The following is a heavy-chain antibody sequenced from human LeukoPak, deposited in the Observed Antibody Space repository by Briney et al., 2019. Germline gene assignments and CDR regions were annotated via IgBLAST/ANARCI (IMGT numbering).Heavy chain of an antibody. V-gene: IGHV3-21*01. J-gene: IGHJ4*02. CDR3: ARDSFYYASDD. CDR1: GFTFSSYS. CDR2: ISSSSSYI. D-gene: IGHD3-10*01. Sequence: PGGSLRLSCAASGFTFSSYSMNWVRQAPGKGLEWVSSISSSSSYIYYVDSVKGRFTISRDNAENSLHLQMNSLRAEDTAVYYCARDSFYYASDDWGQGILVTVSS.